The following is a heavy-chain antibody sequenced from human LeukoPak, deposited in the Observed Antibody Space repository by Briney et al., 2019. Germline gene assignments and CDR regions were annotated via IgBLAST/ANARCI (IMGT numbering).Heavy chain of an antibody. Sequence: SETLSLTCTVSGGSISSGSYYWSWIRQPAGKGLEWIGRIYTSGSTNYNPSLKSRATISVDTSKNQFSLKLSSVTAADTAVYYCARVAAAGYYYYYYMDVWGKGTTVTVSS. CDR3: ARVAAAGYYYYYYMDV. V-gene: IGHV4-61*02. CDR2: IYTSGST. D-gene: IGHD6-13*01. CDR1: GGSISSGSYY. J-gene: IGHJ6*03.